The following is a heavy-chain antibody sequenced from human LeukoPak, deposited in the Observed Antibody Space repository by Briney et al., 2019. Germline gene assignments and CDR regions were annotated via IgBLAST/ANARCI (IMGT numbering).Heavy chain of an antibody. Sequence: GGSLRLSCAASGFTFSSYSMNWVRQAPGKGLEWVSSISSSSSYIYYADSVKGRFTISRDNAKNSLYLQMNSLRAEDTAVYYCARKEIAAATNVWGQGTLVTVSS. J-gene: IGHJ4*02. CDR3: ARKEIAAATNV. CDR2: ISSSSSYI. V-gene: IGHV3-21*01. CDR1: GFTFSSYS. D-gene: IGHD6-13*01.